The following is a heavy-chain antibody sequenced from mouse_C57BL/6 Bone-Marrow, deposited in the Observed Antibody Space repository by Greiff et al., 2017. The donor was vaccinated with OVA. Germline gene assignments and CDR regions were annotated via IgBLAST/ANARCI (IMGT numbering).Heavy chain of an antibody. CDR2: IYPRSGNT. Sequence: VRLQQSGPELARPGASVKLSCKASGYTFTSYDISWVKQRTGQGLEWIGEIYPRSGNTYYNEKFKGKATLTADKSSSTAYMELRSLSSEDSAVYFRLYYDYDRAYWGQGTLVTVSA. J-gene: IGHJ3*01. D-gene: IGHD2-4*01. CDR3: LYYDYDRAY. CDR1: GYTFTSYD. V-gene: IGHV1-81*01.